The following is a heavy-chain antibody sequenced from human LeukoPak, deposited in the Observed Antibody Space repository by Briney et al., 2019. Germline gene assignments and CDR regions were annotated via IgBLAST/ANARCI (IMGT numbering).Heavy chain of an antibody. Sequence: SETLSLTCTVSGGSISSSSYYWGWIRQPPGKGLEWIGSIYYSGSTYYNPSLKSRVTISVDTSKNQFSLKLSSVTAADTAVYYCARKWELTFDLWGRGTLVTVSS. CDR2: IYYSGST. V-gene: IGHV4-39*01. D-gene: IGHD1-26*01. J-gene: IGHJ2*01. CDR3: ARKWELTFDL. CDR1: GGSISSSSYY.